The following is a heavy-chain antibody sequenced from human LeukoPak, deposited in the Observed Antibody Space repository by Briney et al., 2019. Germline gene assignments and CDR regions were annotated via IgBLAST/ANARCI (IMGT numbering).Heavy chain of an antibody. CDR2: IYYSGST. Sequence: SETLSLTCTVSGGSISRYFWSWIRQPPGKGLEWIGYIYYSGSTNYNPSLKSRVTMSVDTSKNQFSLKLSSVTAADTAVYYCAREAVTKYYFDYWGRGTLVTVSS. CDR3: AREAVTKYYFDY. CDR1: GGSISRYF. D-gene: IGHD4-17*01. V-gene: IGHV4-59*01. J-gene: IGHJ4*02.